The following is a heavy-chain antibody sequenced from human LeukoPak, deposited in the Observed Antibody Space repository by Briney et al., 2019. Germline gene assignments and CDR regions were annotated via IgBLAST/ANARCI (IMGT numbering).Heavy chain of an antibody. CDR1: GGSISSYY. CDR3: ARMESSGSAIDY. D-gene: IGHD1-26*01. V-gene: IGHV4-59*01. CDR2: IYYSGST. Sequence: SETLSLTCTVSGGSISSYYWSWIRQPPGKGLEWIGYIYYSGSTNYNPPLKSRVTISVDTSKNQFSLKLSTVTAADTAVYYCARMESSGSAIDYWGQGTLVTVSS. J-gene: IGHJ4*02.